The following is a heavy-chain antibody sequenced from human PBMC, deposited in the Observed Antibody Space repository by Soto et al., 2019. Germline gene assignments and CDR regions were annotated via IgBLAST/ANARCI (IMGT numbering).Heavy chain of an antibody. CDR2: ISGSGGST. D-gene: IGHD3-10*01. CDR3: AKYPSSGSGSYSYYFDY. J-gene: IGHJ4*02. V-gene: IGHV3-23*01. CDR1: GVTFSSYA. Sequence: GGSLRLSCAASGVTFSSYAMSWVRQAPGKGLEWVSAISGSGGSTYYADSVKGRFTISRDNSKNTLYLQMNSLRAEDTAVYYCAKYPSSGSGSYSYYFDYWGQGTLVTVSS.